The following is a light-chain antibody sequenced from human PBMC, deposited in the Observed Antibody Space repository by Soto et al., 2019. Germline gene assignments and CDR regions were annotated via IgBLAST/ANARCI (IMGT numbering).Light chain of an antibody. J-gene: IGKJ1*01. CDR3: HQRQSWPRT. CDR1: QAVNTR. V-gene: IGKV3D-11*03. CDR2: LAS. Sequence: EIVLTQSPATLSSFPGDRATLSCRASQAVNTRLAWYQHKPGQAPRIIIYLASNRAAGVPARFSGSGSGTDFTLTISDVEPEDVAVYYCHQRQSWPRTFGQGTKVDIK.